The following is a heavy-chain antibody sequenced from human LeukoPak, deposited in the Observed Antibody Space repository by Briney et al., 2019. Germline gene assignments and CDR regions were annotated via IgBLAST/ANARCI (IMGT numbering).Heavy chain of an antibody. CDR3: AAIAARPRLRAFDI. D-gene: IGHD6-6*01. V-gene: IGHV3-21*01. Sequence: GGSLRLSCAASGFTFSSYSMNWVRQAPGKGLEWVSSISSSSSYIYYADSVKGRFTISRDNAKNPLYLQMNSLRAEDTAVYYCAAIAARPRLRAFDIWGQGTMVTVSS. CDR1: GFTFSSYS. J-gene: IGHJ3*02. CDR2: ISSSSSYI.